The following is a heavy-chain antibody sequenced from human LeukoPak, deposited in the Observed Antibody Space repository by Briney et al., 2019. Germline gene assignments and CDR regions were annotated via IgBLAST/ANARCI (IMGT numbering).Heavy chain of an antibody. Sequence: TGGSLRLSCAASGFTFSSYGMNWVRQAPGKGLDWVSYISSSSTTIYYADSVKGRFTISRDNAKNSLYLQMNSLRAEDTAVYYCARGGYSSSHAFDIWGQGTMVTVS. D-gene: IGHD6-19*01. J-gene: IGHJ3*02. CDR3: ARGGYSSSHAFDI. V-gene: IGHV3-48*01. CDR1: GFTFSSYG. CDR2: ISSSSTTI.